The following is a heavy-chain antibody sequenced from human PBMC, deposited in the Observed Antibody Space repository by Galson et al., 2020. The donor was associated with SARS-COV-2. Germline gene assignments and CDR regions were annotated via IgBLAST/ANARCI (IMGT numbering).Heavy chain of an antibody. D-gene: IGHD6-19*01. Sequence: SETLSLTCTVSGGSISSGGYYWSWIRQHPGKGLEWIGYIYYSGSTYYNPSLKSRVTISVDTSKNQFSLKLSSVTAADTAVYYCARDVVIAVAGTRLGAFDIWGQGTMVTVSS. CDR2: IYYSGST. J-gene: IGHJ3*02. V-gene: IGHV4-31*03. CDR1: GGSISSGGYY. CDR3: ARDVVIAVAGTRLGAFDI.